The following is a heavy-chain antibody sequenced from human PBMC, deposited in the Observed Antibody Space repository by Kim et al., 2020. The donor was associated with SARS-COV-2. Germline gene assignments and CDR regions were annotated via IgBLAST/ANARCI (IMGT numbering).Heavy chain of an antibody. CDR1: GFTFSSYW. Sequence: GGSLRLSCAASGFTFSSYWMHWVRQAPGKGLVWVSRINSDGSSTSYADSVKGRFTISRDNAKNTLYLQMNSLRAEDTAVYYCAIIWFGELLFPNWFDPWGQGTLVTVSS. D-gene: IGHD3-10*01. J-gene: IGHJ5*02. CDR3: AIIWFGELLFPNWFDP. V-gene: IGHV3-74*01. CDR2: INSDGSST.